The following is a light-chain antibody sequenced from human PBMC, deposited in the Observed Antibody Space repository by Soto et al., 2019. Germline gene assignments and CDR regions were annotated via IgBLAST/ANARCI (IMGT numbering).Light chain of an antibody. CDR3: QQYNSDVWT. Sequence: DIQMSQSPSTLSASVGDRVTITCRASQSIRTWLAWFQQKPGKAPKLLISDASSLESGVPSRFSGRGSRTEFTLTISILQPDDFATYYCQQYNSDVWTFGQGTKIEI. V-gene: IGKV1-5*01. J-gene: IGKJ1*01. CDR2: DAS. CDR1: QSIRTW.